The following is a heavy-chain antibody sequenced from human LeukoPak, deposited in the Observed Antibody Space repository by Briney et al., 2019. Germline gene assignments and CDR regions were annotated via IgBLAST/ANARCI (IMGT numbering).Heavy chain of an antibody. CDR2: IRYDGSNK. Sequence: GGSLRLSCAASGFTFSSYGMHWVRQAPGNGLEWVAFIRYDGSNKYYADSVKGRFTISRDNSKNTLYLQMNGLRAEDTAVYYCAKDRLTEDILTGYYYWGQGTLVTVSS. J-gene: IGHJ4*02. CDR3: AKDRLTEDILTGYYY. D-gene: IGHD3-9*01. CDR1: GFTFSSYG. V-gene: IGHV3-30*02.